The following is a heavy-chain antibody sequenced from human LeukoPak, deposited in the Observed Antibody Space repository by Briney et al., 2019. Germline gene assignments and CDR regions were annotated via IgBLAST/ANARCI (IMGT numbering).Heavy chain of an antibody. D-gene: IGHD2-15*01. CDR1: GFTFDDYA. Sequence: GGSLRLSCAASGFTFDDYAMHWVRHAPGKGLEWVSGISWNSGSIGYADSVKGRFTISRDNSKNTLYLQMNSLRAEDTAVYYCAKVICSGGSCYGYYYYYGMDVWGQGTTVTVSS. J-gene: IGHJ6*02. V-gene: IGHV3-9*01. CDR2: ISWNSGSI. CDR3: AKVICSGGSCYGYYYYYGMDV.